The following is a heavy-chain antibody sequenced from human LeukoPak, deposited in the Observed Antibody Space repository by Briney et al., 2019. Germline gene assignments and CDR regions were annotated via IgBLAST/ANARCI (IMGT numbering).Heavy chain of an antibody. J-gene: IGHJ4*02. Sequence: PGGSLRLSCAASGFXFSSYSINWVRQAPGKGLEWVSSISSSSSYIYYADSVKGRFTISRDNAKNSLYLQMNSLRAEDTAVYYCARLTMVRGVIPDYWGQGTLVTVSS. CDR3: ARLTMVRGVIPDY. CDR2: ISSSSSYI. CDR1: GFXFSSYS. D-gene: IGHD3-10*01. V-gene: IGHV3-21*01.